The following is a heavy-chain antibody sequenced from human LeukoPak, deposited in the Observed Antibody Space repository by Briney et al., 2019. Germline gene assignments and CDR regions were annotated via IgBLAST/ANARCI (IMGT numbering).Heavy chain of an antibody. CDR2: INHSGST. J-gene: IGHJ2*01. Sequence: NPSETLSLTCTVSGGSISSGASDWGWIRQHPKRGLEWVGYINHSGSTYYNPTLGSRVTMSVDTSENQFSLKLSSVTAADSAVYYCARAARQGFAMIVVPFFYFDLWGRGTLVTVSS. CDR3: ARAARQGFAMIVVPFFYFDL. CDR1: GGSISSGASD. V-gene: IGHV4-31*03. D-gene: IGHD3-22*01.